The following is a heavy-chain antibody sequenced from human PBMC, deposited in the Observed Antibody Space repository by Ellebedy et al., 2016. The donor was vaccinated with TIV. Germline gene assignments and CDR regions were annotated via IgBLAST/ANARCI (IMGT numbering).Heavy chain of an antibody. CDR3: ATGPNQDFFDY. V-gene: IGHV4-59*01. Sequence: MPSETLSLTCTVSYDSISSYYWSWVRQPPGKGLEWIGYIYYSGRTNYNPSLKSRVTIELETSKNQLSLKMSSVTAADTAVYYCATGPNQDFFDYWGQGTQVTVSP. CDR2: IYYSGRT. J-gene: IGHJ4*02. D-gene: IGHD1-14*01. CDR1: YDSISSYY.